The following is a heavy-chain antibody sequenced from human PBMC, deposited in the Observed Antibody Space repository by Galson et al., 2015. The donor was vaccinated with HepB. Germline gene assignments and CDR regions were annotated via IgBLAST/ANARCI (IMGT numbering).Heavy chain of an antibody. CDR2: TYYRSKWYN. V-gene: IGHV6-1*01. Sequence: CAISGDSVSSNSAAWNWIRQSPSRGLEWLGRTYYRSKWYNDYAVSVKSRITINPDTSKNQFSLQLNSVTPEDTAVYYCARDLEPEVGYYYSMDVWAKGPRSPSP. CDR1: GDSVSSNSAA. J-gene: IGHJ6*03. CDR3: ARDLEPEVGYYYSMDV. D-gene: IGHD1-1*01.